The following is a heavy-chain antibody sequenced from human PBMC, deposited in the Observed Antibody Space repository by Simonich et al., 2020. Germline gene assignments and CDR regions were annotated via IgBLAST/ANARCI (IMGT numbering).Heavy chain of an antibody. CDR3: ARDGLGTAYYYYMDV. CDR1: GFTFSSYW. J-gene: IGHJ6*03. V-gene: IGHV3-7*01. CDR2: IKQEGSAK. D-gene: IGHD7-27*01. Sequence: EVQLVESGGGLVQPGGSLRLSCAASGFTFSSYWMSWVRQAPGKGLEWVAKIKQEGSAKYYVDSVKGLITLARDNDKNSLYLQRNSLRAEDTAVYYCARDGLGTAYYYYMDVWGKGTTVTVSS.